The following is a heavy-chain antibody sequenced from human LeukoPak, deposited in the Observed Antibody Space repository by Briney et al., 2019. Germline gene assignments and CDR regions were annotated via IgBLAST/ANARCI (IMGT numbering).Heavy chain of an antibody. CDR2: IKQDGSEK. J-gene: IGHJ4*02. D-gene: IGHD2-8*01. Sequence: RGSLRLSCAASGFTFSSYWMNWVRQAPGKGLEWVANIKQDGSEKYYVDSVKGRFTISRDNAKNSLYLQMNSLRAEDTAVYYCAKVGRYCTNGVCYNSFDYWGQGTLVTVSS. CDR3: AKVGRYCTNGVCYNSFDY. V-gene: IGHV3-7*01. CDR1: GFTFSSYW.